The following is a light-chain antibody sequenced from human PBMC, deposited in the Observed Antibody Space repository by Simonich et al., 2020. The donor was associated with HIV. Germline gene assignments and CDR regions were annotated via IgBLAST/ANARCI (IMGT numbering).Light chain of an antibody. CDR2: WAS. CDR3: QQYYSTPLT. CDR1: QSILKMSNNKNY. Sequence: DIVMTQSPDSLAVSLGERATINCKSSQSILKMSNNKNYLAWYQQKAGQPPNLLIDWASTRESGVPDRFRGSGSGTDFTLTISSLQAEDVAVYYCQQYYSTPLTFGGGTKVEIK. V-gene: IGKV4-1*01. J-gene: IGKJ4*01.